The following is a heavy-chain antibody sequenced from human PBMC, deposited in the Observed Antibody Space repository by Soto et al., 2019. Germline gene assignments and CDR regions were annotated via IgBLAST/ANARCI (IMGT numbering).Heavy chain of an antibody. Sequence: ASVKVSCKASGYTFTDYYLHWVRQAPGQGLEWTGWINPNSGNTNYAQKFHGRVTMTRDTSMSTVYLELSRLRSDDTAVYYCARVPCSTSSCYDLNWFDAWGQGTLVTVSS. CDR1: GYTFTDYY. CDR2: INPNSGNT. D-gene: IGHD2-2*01. J-gene: IGHJ5*02. V-gene: IGHV1-2*02. CDR3: ARVPCSTSSCYDLNWFDA.